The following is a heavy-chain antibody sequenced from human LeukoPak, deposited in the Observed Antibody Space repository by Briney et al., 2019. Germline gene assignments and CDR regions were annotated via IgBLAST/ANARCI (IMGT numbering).Heavy chain of an antibody. CDR3: ARDSGSGSNDY. Sequence: VASVKVSFKASGYTFTSYAIHWVRQAPGQRLEWMGWISAGNGNTKYSQNFQGRVTFISNTSATTAFMELSSLRSEDAAVYYCARDSGSGSNDYWGQGTLVTVSS. D-gene: IGHD1-26*01. J-gene: IGHJ4*02. CDR2: ISAGNGNT. CDR1: GYTFTSYA. V-gene: IGHV1-3*01.